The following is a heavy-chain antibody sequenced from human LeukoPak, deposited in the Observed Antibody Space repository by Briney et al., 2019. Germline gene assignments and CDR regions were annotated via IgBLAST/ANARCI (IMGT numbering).Heavy chain of an antibody. CDR3: VKDRNYYGSGSAYF. Sequence: GGSLRLSCAASGFTFNSYLMSWVRQAPGKGLEWVANIKQDGSEKYYVDSVKGRFTISRDNAKNSLYLQMNSLRPDDTAFYYCVKDRNYYGSGSAYFWGQGTLVTVSS. V-gene: IGHV3-7*03. CDR2: IKQDGSEK. J-gene: IGHJ4*02. D-gene: IGHD3-10*01. CDR1: GFTFNSYL.